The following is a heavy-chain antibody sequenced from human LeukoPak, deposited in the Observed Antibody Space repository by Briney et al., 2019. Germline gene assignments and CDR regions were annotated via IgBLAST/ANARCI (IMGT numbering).Heavy chain of an antibody. Sequence: GGSLRLSCAASGFTFSRFDMNWVRQAPGKGLEWVSYISGASSAIYQADSVKGRFTISRDNAKNSLNLQMNNLSAEDTAVYYCAREGRVGSGYYYFDYWGQGILVTVSS. V-gene: IGHV3-48*01. D-gene: IGHD3-3*01. J-gene: IGHJ4*02. CDR1: GFTFSRFD. CDR3: AREGRVGSGYYYFDY. CDR2: ISGASSAI.